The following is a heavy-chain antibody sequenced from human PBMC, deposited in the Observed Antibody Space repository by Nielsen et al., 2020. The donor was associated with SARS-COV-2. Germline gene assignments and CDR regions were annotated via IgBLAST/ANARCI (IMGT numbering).Heavy chain of an antibody. V-gene: IGHV3-15*01. J-gene: IGHJ3*02. CDR2: IKSKINGGTI. D-gene: IGHD3-22*01. Sequence: WIRQPPGKGLEWVARIKSKINGGTIEYPAPVKDRFIISRDDSKNTLYLQMNSLKTEDTAVYYCTTDTYYYDSSGDAFDIWGQGTMVTVSS. CDR3: TTDTYYYDSSGDAFDI.